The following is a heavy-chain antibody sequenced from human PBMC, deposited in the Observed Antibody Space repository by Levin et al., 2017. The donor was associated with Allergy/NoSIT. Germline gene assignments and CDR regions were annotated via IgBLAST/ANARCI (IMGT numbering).Heavy chain of an antibody. Sequence: PGGSLRLSCSASGFTFSNYAMHWVRQAPGKGLEYVSAISSNGGSTYYADSVKGRFTISRDNSKNTLYLQMSSLRPEDTAVYYCVNEGTEYYDFWSGPRYFDYWGQGTLVTVSS. V-gene: IGHV3-64D*06. CDR1: GFTFSNYA. CDR3: VNEGTEYYDFWSGPRYFDY. D-gene: IGHD3-3*01. CDR2: ISSNGGST. J-gene: IGHJ4*02.